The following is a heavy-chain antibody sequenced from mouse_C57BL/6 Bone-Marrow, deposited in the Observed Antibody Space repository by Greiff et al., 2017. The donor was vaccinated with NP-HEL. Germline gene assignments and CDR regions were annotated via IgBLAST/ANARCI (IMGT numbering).Heavy chain of an antibody. CDR2: IYPGDGDT. V-gene: IGHV1-80*01. D-gene: IGHD2-2*01. Sequence: QVQLQQSGAELVKPGASVKISCKASGYAFSSYWMNWVKQRPGKGLEWIGQIYPGDGDTNYNGKFKGKATLTADKSSSTAYMQLSSLTSEDSAVYVCARVGIYYGYDYAMDYWGQGTSVTVSS. J-gene: IGHJ4*01. CDR3: ARVGIYYGYDYAMDY. CDR1: GYAFSSYW.